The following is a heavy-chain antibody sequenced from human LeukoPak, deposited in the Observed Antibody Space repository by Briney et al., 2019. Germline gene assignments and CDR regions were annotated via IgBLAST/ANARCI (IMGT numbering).Heavy chain of an antibody. J-gene: IGHJ6*02. CDR2: INSDDSST. CDR3: ATGQGHGMDV. D-gene: IGHD1-14*01. Sequence: GGSLRLSCAASGFTFSSYWMHWVRQAPGKGLVWVSRINSDDSSTSYADSVKGRFTISRDNAKNTLYLQTNSLRAEDTAVYYCATGQGHGMDVWGQGTTVTVSS. V-gene: IGHV3-74*01. CDR1: GFTFSSYW.